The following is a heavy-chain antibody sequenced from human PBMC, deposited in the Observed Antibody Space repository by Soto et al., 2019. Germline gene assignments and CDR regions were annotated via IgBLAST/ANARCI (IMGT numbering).Heavy chain of an antibody. J-gene: IGHJ5*02. Sequence: SQTLSLTCAVPGDSVSSNSAAWNWIRQSPSRGLEWLGRTYYRSKWYKEYAASVRSRITINPDTSKNQFSLQLNSVSPEDTAVYYCVRTVGWLGPWGQGILVTVSS. CDR2: TYYRSKWYK. V-gene: IGHV6-1*01. CDR1: GDSVSSNSAA. D-gene: IGHD2-15*01. CDR3: VRTVGWLGP.